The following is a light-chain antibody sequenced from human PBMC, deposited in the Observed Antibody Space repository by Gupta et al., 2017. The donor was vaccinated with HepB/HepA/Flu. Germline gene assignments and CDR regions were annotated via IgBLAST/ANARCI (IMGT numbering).Light chain of an antibody. CDR3: QQDNSFPLT. J-gene: IGKJ4*02. V-gene: IGKV1-16*02. CDR1: QGINSY. Sequence: DIQMTQSPSSLSASVGDTVTITCRASQGINSYLAWFQQKPGGAPKSLIHAASILQSGVPSKFSGSGSGTDFTLTISVLHPEDFTTYYCQQDNSFPLTLGGGTKVEI. CDR2: AAS.